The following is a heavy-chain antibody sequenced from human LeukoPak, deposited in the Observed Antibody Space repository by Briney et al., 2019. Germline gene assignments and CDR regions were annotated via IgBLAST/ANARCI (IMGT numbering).Heavy chain of an antibody. CDR1: GFTFSSYW. CDR2: ISNDGTTT. V-gene: IGHV3-74*01. CDR3: AKMTAPAY. Sequence: PGGSLRLSCAASGFTFSSYWMHWVRQAPGKGLVWVSRISNDGTTTTYADSVKGRFTISRDNAKNTLYLQMNSLRVEDTAIYYCAKMTAPAYWGQGTLVPVPS. J-gene: IGHJ4*02.